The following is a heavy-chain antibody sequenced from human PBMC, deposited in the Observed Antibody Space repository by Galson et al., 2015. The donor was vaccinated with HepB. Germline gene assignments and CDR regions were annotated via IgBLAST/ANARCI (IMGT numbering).Heavy chain of an antibody. CDR1: GFTFSSYG. CDR2: ISYDGSNK. CDR3: AKDRSKIGAALDY. V-gene: IGHV3-30*18. J-gene: IGHJ4*02. D-gene: IGHD2-15*01. Sequence: SLRLSCAASGFTFSSYGMHWVRQAPGKGLEWVAVISYDGSNKYYADSVKGRFTISRDNSKNTRYLQMNSLRAEDTAVYYCAKDRSKIGAALDYWGQGTLVTVSS.